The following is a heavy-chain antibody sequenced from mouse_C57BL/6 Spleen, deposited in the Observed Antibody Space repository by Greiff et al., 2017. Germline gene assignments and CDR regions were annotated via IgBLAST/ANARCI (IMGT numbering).Heavy chain of an antibody. CDR3: ARLLGRGKDYFDY. Sequence: QVQLQQSGAELARPGASVKLSCKASGYTFTRYGISWVKQRTGQGLEWIGEIYPRSGNTYYNEKFKGKATLTADKSSSTAYMELRSLTSEDSAVYFCARLLGRGKDYFDYWGQGTTLTVSS. J-gene: IGHJ2*01. D-gene: IGHD4-1*01. V-gene: IGHV1-81*01. CDR1: GYTFTRYG. CDR2: IYPRSGNT.